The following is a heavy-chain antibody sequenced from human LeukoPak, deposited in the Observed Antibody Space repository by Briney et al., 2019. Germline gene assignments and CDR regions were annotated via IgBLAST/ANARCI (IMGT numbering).Heavy chain of an antibody. CDR3: ASGVSVAGDS. Sequence: GGSLRVSCAASGVSFSTNWMSWFRQAPGKGLEWVAHIKPDGSETYYVDSVKGRFTISRDKAKNSLYLQMSSLRAEDTVVYYCASGVSVAGDSWGQGTLVTVSS. CDR1: GVSFSTNW. D-gene: IGHD6-19*01. J-gene: IGHJ5*01. CDR2: IKPDGSET. V-gene: IGHV3-7*01.